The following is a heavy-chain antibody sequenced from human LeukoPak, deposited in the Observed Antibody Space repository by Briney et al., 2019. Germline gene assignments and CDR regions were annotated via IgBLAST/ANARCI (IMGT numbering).Heavy chain of an antibody. J-gene: IGHJ4*02. V-gene: IGHV4-59*08. CDR1: SGSISSDY. CDR3: ATLRGSSSAVFDY. D-gene: IGHD2-2*01. CDR2: IHYSGAT. Sequence: SETLSLTCTVSSGSISSDYWSWIRQHPGKGLEWIGYIHYSGATNYSPSLNSRVTISVDTSKNQFSLNLRSVTAADTAVYYRATLRGSSSAVFDYWGQGTLVTVSS.